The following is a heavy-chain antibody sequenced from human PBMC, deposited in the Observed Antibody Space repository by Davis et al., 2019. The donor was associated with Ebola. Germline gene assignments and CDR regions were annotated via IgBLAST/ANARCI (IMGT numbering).Heavy chain of an antibody. CDR3: ARRGIGSSSWSNVEYFPH. Sequence: GESLKISCKGSGYSFTSYWIGWVRQMPGKGLEWMGIIYPGDSDTRYSPSFQGQVTISADKSISTAYLQWSSLKASDTAMYYCARRGIGSSSWSNVEYFPHWGQGTLVTVSS. CDR2: IYPGDSDT. V-gene: IGHV5-51*01. J-gene: IGHJ1*01. CDR1: GYSFTSYW. D-gene: IGHD6-13*01.